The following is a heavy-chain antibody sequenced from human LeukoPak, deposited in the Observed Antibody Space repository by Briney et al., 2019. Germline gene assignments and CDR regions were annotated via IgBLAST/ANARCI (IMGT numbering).Heavy chain of an antibody. CDR1: GFTFSSYA. Sequence: GGSLRLSCAASGFTFSSYAMSWVRQAPGKGLEWVSGISGSGGSTNSADSVKGRFTISRDNSENTLYLQMNSLRAEDTAIYYCAKGFSSGRYYFDYWGQGTLVTVSS. V-gene: IGHV3-23*01. CDR2: ISGSGGST. J-gene: IGHJ4*02. D-gene: IGHD6-19*01. CDR3: AKGFSSGRYYFDY.